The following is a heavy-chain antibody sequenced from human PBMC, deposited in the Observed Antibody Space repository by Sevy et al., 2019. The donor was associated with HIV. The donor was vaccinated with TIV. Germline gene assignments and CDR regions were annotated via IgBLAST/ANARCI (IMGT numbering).Heavy chain of an antibody. D-gene: IGHD2-2*01. CDR2: IHYSGST. CDR1: GGSISSYY. V-gene: IGHV4-59*01. J-gene: IGHJ3*02. Sequence: SETLSLTCTVSGGSISSYYWSWIRQPPGKGLEWIGYIHYSGSTNYNPSLKSRVTISVDTSKNQFSLKLSSVTAADTAVYYCARGIVVVPAARSGDAFDIWGQGTMVTVSS. CDR3: ARGIVVVPAARSGDAFDI.